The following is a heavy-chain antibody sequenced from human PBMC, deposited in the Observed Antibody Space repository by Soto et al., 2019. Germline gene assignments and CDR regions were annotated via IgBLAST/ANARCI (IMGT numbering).Heavy chain of an antibody. CDR2: IYYSGST. CDR3: ARVGPYSSSSVWFDP. D-gene: IGHD6-6*01. J-gene: IGHJ5*02. V-gene: IGHV4-30-4*01. CDR1: GGSISSGDYY. Sequence: SETLSLTCTVSGGSISSGDYYWSWIRQPPGKGLEWIGYIYYSGSTYYNPSLKSRVTISVDTSKNQLSLKLSSVTAADTAVYYCARVGPYSSSSVWFDPWGQGTLVTVSS.